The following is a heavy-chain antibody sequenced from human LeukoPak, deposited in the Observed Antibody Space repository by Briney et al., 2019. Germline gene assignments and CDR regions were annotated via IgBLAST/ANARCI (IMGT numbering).Heavy chain of an antibody. Sequence: PGGSLRLSCAASGFTFSSYGMHWVRQAPGKGLEWVSYISSSGSTIYYADSVKGRFTISRDNAKNSLYLQMNSLRAEDTAVYYCARDLVAAHQEGWFDPWGQGTLVTVSS. CDR3: ARDLVAAHQEGWFDP. V-gene: IGHV3-48*04. J-gene: IGHJ5*02. D-gene: IGHD2-15*01. CDR1: GFTFSSYG. CDR2: ISSSGSTI.